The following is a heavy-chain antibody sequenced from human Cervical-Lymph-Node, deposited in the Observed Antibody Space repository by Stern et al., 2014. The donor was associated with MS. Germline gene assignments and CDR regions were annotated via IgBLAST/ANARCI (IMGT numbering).Heavy chain of an antibody. CDR1: GFTFSHYS. J-gene: IGHJ1*01. CDR3: VRAFSPYFQGTGDYVPEYLRH. Sequence: EVQLVESGGGLVQPGGSLRLSCTVSGFTFSHYSMNWVRQAPGKGLEWLSYISSSGNTIYYADSVKGRFAISRDNANESLYLHMDSLGADDTAVYYCVRAFSPYFQGTGDYVPEYLRHWGQGTLVTVSS. CDR2: ISSSGNTI. D-gene: IGHD4-17*01. V-gene: IGHV3-48*01.